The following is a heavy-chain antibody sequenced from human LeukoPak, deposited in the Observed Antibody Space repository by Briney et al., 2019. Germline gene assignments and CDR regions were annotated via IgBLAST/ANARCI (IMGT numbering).Heavy chain of an antibody. J-gene: IGHJ4*02. CDR3: ARDHIAVAGTGDY. CDR1: GYTFTGYY. D-gene: IGHD6-19*01. CDR2: INPNSGGT. V-gene: IGHV1-2*02. Sequence: ASVKVSCKASGYTFTGYYMHWVRQAPGQGLEWMGWINPNSGGTNYAQKFQGRVTMTRDTSISTAYMELSRLRSGDTAVYYCARDHIAVAGTGDYWGQGTLVTVSS.